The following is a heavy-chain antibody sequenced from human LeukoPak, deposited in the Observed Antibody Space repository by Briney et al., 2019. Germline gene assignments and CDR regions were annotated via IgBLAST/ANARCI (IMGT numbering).Heavy chain of an antibody. CDR2: IKQDGSEK. Sequence: PGGSLRLSCAASGFTFSSYWMSWVRQAPGKGLEWVANIKQDGSEKYYVDSVKGRFTISRDNAKNSLYLQMNSLKTEDTAVYYCATVGLSDYYDRNGYYYFDYWGQGALVTVSS. D-gene: IGHD3-22*01. CDR1: GFTFSSYW. V-gene: IGHV3-7*05. J-gene: IGHJ4*02. CDR3: ATVGLSDYYDRNGYYYFDY.